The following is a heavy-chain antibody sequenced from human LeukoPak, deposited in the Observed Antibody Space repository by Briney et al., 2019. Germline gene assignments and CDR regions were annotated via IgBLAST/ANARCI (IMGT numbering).Heavy chain of an antibody. D-gene: IGHD2-2*01. V-gene: IGHV3-23*01. CDR1: GFTFSSYA. J-gene: IGHJ6*02. Sequence: QPGGSLRLSCAASGFTFSSYAMSWVRQAPGKGLEWVSAISGSGGSTYYADSVKGRFTISRDNSKNTLYLQMNSLRAEDTAVYYCAKVPAARFYYYYGMDVWGQGTTVTVSS. CDR3: AKVPAARFYYYYGMDV. CDR2: ISGSGGST.